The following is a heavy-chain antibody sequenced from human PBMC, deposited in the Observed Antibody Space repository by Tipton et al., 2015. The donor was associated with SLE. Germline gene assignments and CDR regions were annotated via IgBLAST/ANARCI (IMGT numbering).Heavy chain of an antibody. D-gene: IGHD6-13*01. CDR2: ISHTGRS. Sequence: TLSLTCTVSGYSIDSGHFWGWIRQPPGRALEWLGSISHTGRSYYNTSLQSRITMSLDTSRNQVFLRRSSVTAADTAMYYCARQGIMASAGLGYWGQGTLVTVSS. J-gene: IGHJ4*02. V-gene: IGHV4-38-2*02. CDR1: GYSIDSGHF. CDR3: ARQGIMASAGLGY.